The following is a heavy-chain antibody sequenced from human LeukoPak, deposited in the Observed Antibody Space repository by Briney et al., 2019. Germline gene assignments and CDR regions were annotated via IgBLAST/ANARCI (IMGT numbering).Heavy chain of an antibody. CDR2: ISSSSSTI. J-gene: IGHJ6*03. Sequence: GGSLRLSCAASGFTFSSYIMNWVRQAPGKGLEWVTYISSSSSTIYYADSVKGRFIISRDNAKNSLYLQMNSLRAEDTAVYYCAGSPDYDFWSGWGYYYYYYMDVWGKGTTVTVSS. V-gene: IGHV3-48*01. CDR1: GFTFSSYI. D-gene: IGHD3-3*01. CDR3: AGSPDYDFWSGWGYYYYYYMDV.